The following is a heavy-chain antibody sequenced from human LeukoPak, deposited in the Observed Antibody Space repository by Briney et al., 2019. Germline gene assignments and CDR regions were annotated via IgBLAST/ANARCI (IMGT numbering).Heavy chain of an antibody. J-gene: IGHJ4*02. CDR1: GGSISSSRYY. V-gene: IGHV4-39*07. CDR3: AILLWFGEYYFDY. Sequence: PSETLSLTCTVSGGSISSSRYYWGWIRQPPGKGLEWIGSIYYIGSTYYNPSLKSRLTISIDTSKNQFSLKLSSVTAADTAVYYCAILLWFGEYYFDYWGQGTLVTVSS. CDR2: IYYIGST. D-gene: IGHD3-10*01.